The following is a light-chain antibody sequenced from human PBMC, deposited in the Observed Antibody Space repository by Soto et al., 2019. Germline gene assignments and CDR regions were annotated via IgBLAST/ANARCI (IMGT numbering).Light chain of an antibody. CDR2: DAS. V-gene: IGKV3-11*01. Sequence: DIVLTQSPGTLSLSPGERATLSCRASQSVSIYLAWYQQKPGQAPRLLIYDASNRATGIPARFSGSGSGTDFTLTISSLEPEDFAVYYCQQRVDWLTFGGGTKVDIK. CDR1: QSVSIY. CDR3: QQRVDWLT. J-gene: IGKJ4*01.